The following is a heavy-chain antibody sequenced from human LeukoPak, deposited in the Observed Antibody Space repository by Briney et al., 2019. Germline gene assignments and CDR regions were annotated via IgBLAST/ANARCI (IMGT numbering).Heavy chain of an antibody. D-gene: IGHD3-3*01. CDR3: ARTGTIFGVVIIDGPFDP. Sequence: GASVKVYCKASGYTFTSYDINWVRQATGQGLEWMGWMNPNSGNTGYAQKFQGGVTMTRNTSISTAYMELSSLRSEDTAVYYCARTGTIFGVVIIDGPFDPWGQGTLVTVSS. V-gene: IGHV1-8*01. CDR1: GYTFTSYD. J-gene: IGHJ5*02. CDR2: MNPNSGNT.